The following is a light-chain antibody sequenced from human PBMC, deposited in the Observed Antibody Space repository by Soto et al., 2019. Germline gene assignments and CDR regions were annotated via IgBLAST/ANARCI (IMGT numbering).Light chain of an antibody. Sequence: TQSNSSLSVSPRETCTLSFRASQSINRYLAWYQHKPGQAPRLLIHGASTRATGVPARFSGSGSGTEFTLTITGLQSEASAIYYCHQYHGWPWTCGHGTMG. J-gene: IGKJ1*01. CDR1: QSINRY. CDR3: HQYHGWPWT. CDR2: GAS. V-gene: IGKV3-15*01.